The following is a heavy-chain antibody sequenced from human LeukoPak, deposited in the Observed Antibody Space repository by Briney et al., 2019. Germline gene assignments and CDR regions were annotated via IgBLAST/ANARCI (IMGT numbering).Heavy chain of an antibody. D-gene: IGHD3-22*01. Sequence: GRSLRLSCAASGFTFSSYAMHWVRQAPGKGLEWVAVISYDGSNKYYADSVKGRFTISRDNSKNTLYLQMNSLRAEDTAVYYCARLPYDSSGYFQHWGQGTLVTVSS. V-gene: IGHV3-30*04. CDR1: GFTFSSYA. J-gene: IGHJ1*01. CDR2: ISYDGSNK. CDR3: ARLPYDSSGYFQH.